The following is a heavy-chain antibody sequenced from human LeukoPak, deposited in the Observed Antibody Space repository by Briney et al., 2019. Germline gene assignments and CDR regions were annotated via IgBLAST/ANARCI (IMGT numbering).Heavy chain of an antibody. D-gene: IGHD3-10*01. Sequence: SETLSLTCTVSGGSISSSSYYWGWIRQPPGKGLEWIGSIYYSGSTYYNPSLKSRVTISVDTSKNQFSLKLSSVTAADTAVYYWARAMVRGVRLHAFDIWGQGTMVTVSS. V-gene: IGHV4-39*07. CDR2: IYYSGST. CDR3: ARAMVRGVRLHAFDI. J-gene: IGHJ3*02. CDR1: GGSISSSSYY.